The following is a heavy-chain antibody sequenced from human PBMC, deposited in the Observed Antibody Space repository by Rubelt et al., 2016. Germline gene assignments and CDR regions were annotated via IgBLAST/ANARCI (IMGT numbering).Heavy chain of an antibody. CDR1: GFSFTKYW. J-gene: IGHJ2*01. Sequence: EVQLVQSGAEVKKPGESLKISCKGSGFSFTKYWIGWVRQKPGKGLEWMGIIYPGDSATTYNPSFQGQVTITADTSINTAYLQWSSLKASDTAIYYCARGDWYFDFWGRGTLVTVSS. CDR3: ARGDWYFDF. CDR2: IYPGDSAT. V-gene: IGHV5-51*01. D-gene: IGHD2-21*01.